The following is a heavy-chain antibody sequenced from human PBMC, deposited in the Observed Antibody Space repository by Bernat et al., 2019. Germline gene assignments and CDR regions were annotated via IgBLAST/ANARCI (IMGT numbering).Heavy chain of an antibody. V-gene: IGHV3-53*01. CDR1: GFAVNSNH. Sequence: EVQLVESGGGLIQPGGSLRLSCAASGFAVNSNHMSWVRQAPGKGLEWVSIIYRDYRTFYGDSVKGRFTISRDNSKSTLYLQMNSLRGDDTAVYYCARDGYSSGWNDAFDIWGQGTMVTVSS. J-gene: IGHJ3*02. CDR3: ARDGYSSGWNDAFDI. CDR2: IYRDYRT. D-gene: IGHD6-19*01.